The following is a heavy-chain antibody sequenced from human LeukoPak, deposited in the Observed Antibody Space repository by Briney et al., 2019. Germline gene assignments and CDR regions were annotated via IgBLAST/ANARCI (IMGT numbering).Heavy chain of an antibody. CDR3: ARDEGELYFDY. D-gene: IGHD3-16*01. CDR1: GGSISSYY. CDR2: IYYSGST. Sequence: SETLSLTCTVSGGSISSYYWSWIRQPPGKGLEWIGYIYYSGSTNYNPSLKSRVTISVDTSKNQFSLKLSSVTAADTAVYYCARDEGELYFDYWGQGTLVTVS. V-gene: IGHV4-59*12. J-gene: IGHJ4*02.